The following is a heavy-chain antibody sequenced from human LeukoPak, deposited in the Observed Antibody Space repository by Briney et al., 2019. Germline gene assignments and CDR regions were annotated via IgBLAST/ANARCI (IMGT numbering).Heavy chain of an antibody. CDR3: GGPNYYYMDV. V-gene: IGHV4-39*01. J-gene: IGHJ6*03. CDR2: IYYSGTT. CDR1: NGSISGSGYY. Sequence: SETLSLTCTVPNGSISGSGYYWGWIRQPPGKGLEWIGSIYYSGTTYYNPSLESRITISVDTSKYQFSLKVRSVTAADTAAYYCGGPNYYYMDVWGKGTTVTVSS.